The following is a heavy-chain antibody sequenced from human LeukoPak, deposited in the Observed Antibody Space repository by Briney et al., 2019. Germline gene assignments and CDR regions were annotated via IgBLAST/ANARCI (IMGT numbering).Heavy chain of an antibody. J-gene: IGHJ4*02. CDR3: ARDLGYSIDY. CDR2: INSDESIT. CDR1: GLTFSSYW. V-gene: IGHV3-74*03. Sequence: GGSLRLFCAASGLTFSSYWIHWVRQAPGKGLVWVSLINSDESITTYADSVKGRFTISRDNAKNTLYLQMNSLRPEDTAVYYCARDLGYSIDYWGQGSLVTVSS. D-gene: IGHD5-18*01.